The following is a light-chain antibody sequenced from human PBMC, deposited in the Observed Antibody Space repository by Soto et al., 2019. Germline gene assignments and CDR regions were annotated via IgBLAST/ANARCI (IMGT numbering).Light chain of an antibody. CDR3: QLYHWSLTWT. CDR1: QSVRNN. V-gene: IGKV3D-15*01. Sequence: EIVMTQSPVTLSVSPGEGATLFCRASQSVRNNLAWYQQKPGLAPRLLIYAVSTRATGVPDRFSGSGSGTDFTLTISELEPEDFAVYYCQLYHWSLTWTFGPGTKVDIK. CDR2: AVS. J-gene: IGKJ1*01.